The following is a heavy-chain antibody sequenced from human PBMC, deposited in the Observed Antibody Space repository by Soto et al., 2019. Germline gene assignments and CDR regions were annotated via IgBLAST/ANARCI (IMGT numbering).Heavy chain of an antibody. CDR3: PRGGVASYYYYYYGMDV. CDR1: GGSVSSGSYY. V-gene: IGHV4-61*01. J-gene: IGHJ6*02. D-gene: IGHD2-15*01. CDR2: IYYSGST. Sequence: SETLSLTXTVSGGSVSSGSYYWSWIRQPPGKGLEWIGYIYYSGSTNYNPSLKSRVTISVDTSKNQFSLKLSSVTAADTAVYYCPRGGVASYYYYYYGMDVWGQGTTVTVSS.